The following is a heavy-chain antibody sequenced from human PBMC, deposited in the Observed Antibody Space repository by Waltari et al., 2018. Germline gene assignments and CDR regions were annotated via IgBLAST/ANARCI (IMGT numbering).Heavy chain of an antibody. CDR2: IYYSGST. CDR3: ASPGRELPPGAFDI. CDR1: GGSISSSSYY. J-gene: IGHJ3*02. Sequence: QLQLQESGPGLVKPSETLSLTCTVSGGSISSSSYYWGWIRQPPGKGLEWIGSIYYSGSTYYNPSLKSRVTISVDTSKNQFSLKLRSVTAADTAVYYCASPGRELPPGAFDIWGQGTMVTVSS. V-gene: IGHV4-39*07. D-gene: IGHD1-26*01.